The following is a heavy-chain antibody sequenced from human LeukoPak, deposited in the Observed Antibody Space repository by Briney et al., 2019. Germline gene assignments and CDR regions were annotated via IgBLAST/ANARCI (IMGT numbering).Heavy chain of an antibody. Sequence: PGGSLTLPCAASGFPFSRYSMNCLRGAPGKGLVWVARIKNDGSGIIYADSVEGRFTISRDNARNTLSLQMNSLRAEDTAVYYCARERGVSHPFDYWGQGTLVTVSS. CDR1: GFPFSRYS. J-gene: IGHJ4*02. D-gene: IGHD2-21*01. CDR3: ARERGVSHPFDY. CDR2: IKNDGSGI. V-gene: IGHV3-74*01.